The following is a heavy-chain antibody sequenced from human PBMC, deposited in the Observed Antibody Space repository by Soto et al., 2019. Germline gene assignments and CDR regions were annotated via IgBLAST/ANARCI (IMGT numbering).Heavy chain of an antibody. V-gene: IGHV1-3*01. CDR1: GYTFTSYA. CDR2: INAGNGNT. J-gene: IGHJ4*02. CDR3: ARDLQADY. Sequence: ASVKVSCKASGYTFTSYAMHWVRQAPGQRLEWMGWINAGNGNTKYSQKFQSRVNINRDTSASTAYMELSRLRSEDTAVYYCARDLQADYWGQGTLVTVSS.